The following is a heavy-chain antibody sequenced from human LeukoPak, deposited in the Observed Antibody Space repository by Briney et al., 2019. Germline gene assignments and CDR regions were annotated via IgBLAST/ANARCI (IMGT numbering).Heavy chain of an antibody. J-gene: IGHJ6*02. D-gene: IGHD2-2*01. Sequence: GASVKVSCKASGYTFTSYYMHWVRQAPGQGLDWMGIINPSGGSTSYAQKFQGRVTMTRDTSTRTVYMELSSLRSEDTAVYYCARDLRYIVVVPAAIRYYGMDVWGQGTTVTVSS. CDR1: GYTFTSYY. CDR3: ARDLRYIVVVPAAIRYYGMDV. V-gene: IGHV1-46*01. CDR2: INPSGGST.